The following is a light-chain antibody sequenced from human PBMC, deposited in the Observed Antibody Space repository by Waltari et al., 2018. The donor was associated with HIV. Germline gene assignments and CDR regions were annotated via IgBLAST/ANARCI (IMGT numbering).Light chain of an antibody. Sequence: SALTQPASVSGSPGQSITIPCTGTSSDVGCYNLVPWNQQHPREAAKLMIYESRKRPAVVASLFSGCKCGNATSLTISGLQAEDEADYYCCSYASSSSRVFGGGTKLTVL. CDR1: SSDVGCYNL. J-gene: IGLJ3*02. CDR3: CSYASSSSRV. CDR2: ESR. V-gene: IGLV2-23*01.